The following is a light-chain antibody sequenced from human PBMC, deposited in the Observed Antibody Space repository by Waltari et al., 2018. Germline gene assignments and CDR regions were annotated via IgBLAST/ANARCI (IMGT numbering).Light chain of an antibody. J-gene: IGKJ1*01. CDR2: LGS. V-gene: IGKV2-28*01. Sequence: DIVMTQSPVSLPVTPGEPASISCRSSQSLLHSNGNNDLDWYLQKPGQSPQLLVYLGSNRASGVPDRFSGSGSGTDFTLRINRVEAEDVGVYYCMQSLQALWTFGQGTKVEIK. CDR3: MQSLQALWT. CDR1: QSLLHSNGNND.